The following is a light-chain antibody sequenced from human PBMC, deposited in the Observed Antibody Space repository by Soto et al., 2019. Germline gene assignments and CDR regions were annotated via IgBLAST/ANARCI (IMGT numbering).Light chain of an antibody. CDR1: QSINEY. V-gene: IGKV1-39*01. Sequence: IQMTQSPSSLSASVGDRVTITCRASQSINEYLNWYQQKPGKAPTVIIYAASSLQSGVPSRFSGSGSGTDFTLTISSVQPEDFATYYCQQSYSLPYTFGQGTKLEIK. CDR2: AAS. J-gene: IGKJ2*01. CDR3: QQSYSLPYT.